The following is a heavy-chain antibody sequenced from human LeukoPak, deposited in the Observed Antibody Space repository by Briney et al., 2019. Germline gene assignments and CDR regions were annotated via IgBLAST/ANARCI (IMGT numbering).Heavy chain of an antibody. D-gene: IGHD3-10*01. CDR3: ARTKSFGDFDY. Sequence: GGSLRLSCAASGFTVSSNYMSWVRQAPGKGLEWVSVIYSGGSTYYADSVKGRFTISRDNSKNTLYLQMNSLRAEDTAVYYCARTKSFGDFDYWGQGTLVAVSS. CDR1: GFTVSSNY. V-gene: IGHV3-66*01. J-gene: IGHJ4*02. CDR2: IYSGGST.